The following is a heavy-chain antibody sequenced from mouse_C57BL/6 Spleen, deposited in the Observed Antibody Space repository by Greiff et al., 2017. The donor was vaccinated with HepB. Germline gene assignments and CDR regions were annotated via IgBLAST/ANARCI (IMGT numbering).Heavy chain of an antibody. J-gene: IGHJ3*01. CDR2: IHPNSGST. CDR1: GYTFTSYW. Sequence: QVQLQQPGAELVKPGASVKLSCKASGYTFTSYWMHWVKQRPGQGLEWIGMIHPNSGSTNYNEKFKSKATLTVDKSSSTAYMQLSSLTSEDSAVYYCARGGGYDYDGPFAYWGQGTLVTVSA. CDR3: ARGGGYDYDGPFAY. V-gene: IGHV1-64*01. D-gene: IGHD2-4*01.